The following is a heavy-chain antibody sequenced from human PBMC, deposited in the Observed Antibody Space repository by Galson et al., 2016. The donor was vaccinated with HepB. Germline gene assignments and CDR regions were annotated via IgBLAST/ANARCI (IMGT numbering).Heavy chain of an antibody. J-gene: IGHJ4*02. V-gene: IGHV3-30*18. Sequence: SLRLSCAASGFIFRNYGMHWVRQAPGKGLEWVAADSMDGRRKFYADSVKGRFTISRDNSNSMLFLQMTSLRPDGTAVYYCAKRHEYCPAVGCSVDYWGQGTLVSVSS. CDR1: GFIFRNYG. CDR3: AKRHEYCPAVGCSVDY. CDR2: DSMDGRRK. D-gene: IGHD2/OR15-2a*01.